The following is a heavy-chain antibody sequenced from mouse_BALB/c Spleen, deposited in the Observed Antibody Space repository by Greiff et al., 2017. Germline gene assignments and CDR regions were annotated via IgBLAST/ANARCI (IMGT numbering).Heavy chain of an antibody. CDR2: IYPGDGDT. D-gene: IGHD1-1*01. V-gene: IGHV1-82*01. Sequence: VQLQQSGPELVKPGASVKISCKASGYAFSSSWMNWVKQRPGQGLEWIGRIYPGDGDTNYNGKFKGKATLTADKSSSTAYMQLSSLTSVDSAVYFCARSGFITTLVARAMDYWGQGTSVTVSS. J-gene: IGHJ4*01. CDR3: ARSGFITTLVARAMDY. CDR1: GYAFSSSW.